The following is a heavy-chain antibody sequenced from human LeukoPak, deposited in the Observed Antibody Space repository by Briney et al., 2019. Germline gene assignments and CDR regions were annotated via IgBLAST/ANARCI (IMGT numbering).Heavy chain of an antibody. V-gene: IGHV5-51*01. CDR3: ARRRDGYNYVGTDY. D-gene: IGHD5-24*01. Sequence: GESLKISCKISGYILTRNWIGWVRQVPGKGLEWMGLAYPGDSDTTYSPSFQGQVTISADKSISTAYLQWSSLKASHTAMYYCARRRDGYNYVGTDYWGQGTLVTVSS. CDR1: GYILTRNW. J-gene: IGHJ4*02. CDR2: AYPGDSDT.